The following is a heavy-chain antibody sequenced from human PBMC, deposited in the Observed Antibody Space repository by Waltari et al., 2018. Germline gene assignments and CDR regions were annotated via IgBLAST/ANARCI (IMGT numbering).Heavy chain of an antibody. Sequence: QVQLQESGPGLVKPSETLSLTCNVSGGSMSNYYWSWIRQPPGKGLEGIGYIYYSGTTNYHPALKSRVTMSVDTSKNQFSLKLTSVTAADTAVYYCARGSGRQLTYWGQGTLVTVSS. V-gene: IGHV4-59*01. D-gene: IGHD6-13*01. J-gene: IGHJ4*02. CDR2: IYYSGTT. CDR1: GGSMSNYY. CDR3: ARGSGRQLTY.